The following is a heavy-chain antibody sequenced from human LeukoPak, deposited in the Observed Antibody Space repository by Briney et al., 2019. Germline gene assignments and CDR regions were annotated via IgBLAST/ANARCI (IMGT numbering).Heavy chain of an antibody. CDR2: INQSGRT. J-gene: IGHJ4*02. CDR3: ARDSSGDYVFTY. V-gene: IGHV4-34*01. Sequence: SETLSLTCTVSGGSISNYYWSWIRQTPGKGLEWLGQINQSGRTNYNPSLKSRVTLSVDTSKNQFSLKLTSVTAADTAVYFCARDSSGDYVFTYWGQGTLVTVSS. D-gene: IGHD4-17*01. CDR1: GGSISNYY.